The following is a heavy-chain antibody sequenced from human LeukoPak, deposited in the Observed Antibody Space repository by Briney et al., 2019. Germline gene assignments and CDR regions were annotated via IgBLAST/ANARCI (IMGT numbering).Heavy chain of an antibody. CDR3: ARGSAVWLRLRYYYYGMDV. Sequence: SETLSLTCAVYGGSFSGYYWSWIRQPPGKGLEWIGEINHSGSTNYNPSLKSRVTISVDTSKNQFSLKLSSVTAADTAVYYCARGSAVWLRLRYYYYGMDVWGQGTTVTVSS. CDR2: INHSGST. D-gene: IGHD5-12*01. J-gene: IGHJ6*02. CDR1: GGSFSGYY. V-gene: IGHV4-34*01.